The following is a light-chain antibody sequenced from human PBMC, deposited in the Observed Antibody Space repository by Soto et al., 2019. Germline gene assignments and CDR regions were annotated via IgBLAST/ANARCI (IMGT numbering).Light chain of an antibody. Sequence: QSVLTQLPSASGTPGQRVTISCSGSSSNIGSNTVNWYQHLPGTAPKLLIYSNNQRPSGVPDRFSGSKSGTSASLAISGLQSEDEADYYCAAWDDSLNGLVFGGGTKVTVL. CDR2: SNN. CDR3: AAWDDSLNGLV. V-gene: IGLV1-44*01. CDR1: SSNIGSNT. J-gene: IGLJ2*01.